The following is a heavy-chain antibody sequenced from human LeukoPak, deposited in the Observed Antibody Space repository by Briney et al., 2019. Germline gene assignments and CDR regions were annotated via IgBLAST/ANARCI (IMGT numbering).Heavy chain of an antibody. CDR2: ISGSGGST. CDR3: ARTETLYFDSAYYSVDY. CDR1: GFTFSNAW. D-gene: IGHD3-22*01. J-gene: IGHJ4*02. Sequence: PGGSLRLSCAASGFTFSNAWMSWVRQAPGKGLEWVSAISGSGGSTYYADSVKGRFTISRDNSKNTLYLQMNSLRAEDTAVYYCARTETLYFDSAYYSVDYWGRGTLVMVSA. V-gene: IGHV3-23*01.